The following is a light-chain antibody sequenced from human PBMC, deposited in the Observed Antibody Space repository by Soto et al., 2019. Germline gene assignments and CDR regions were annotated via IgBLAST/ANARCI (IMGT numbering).Light chain of an antibody. J-gene: IGKJ2*01. CDR1: QSVLYSSNNNNY. V-gene: IGKV4-1*01. CDR2: LAS. CDR3: QQYYRTLYT. Sequence: DIVMTQSPDSLAVSLGERATINCKSSQSVLYSSNNNNYLAWYQQKPGQPPNLLIYLASTRESGVPDRFSGSGSGTDFTLTISSLQAEDVAVYYCQQYYRTLYTFGQGAKLEIK.